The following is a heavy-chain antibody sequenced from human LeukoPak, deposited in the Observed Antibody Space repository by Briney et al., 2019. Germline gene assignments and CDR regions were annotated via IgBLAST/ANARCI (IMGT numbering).Heavy chain of an antibody. D-gene: IGHD3-10*01. CDR3: ARQGSGSYKLDY. CDR1: GYTFTGYY. V-gene: IGHV1-2*02. J-gene: IGHJ4*02. Sequence: GASVKVSCKASGYTFTGYYMHWVRQAPGQGLEWMGWFNPNSGDTYSAQHFKGRVTMTTDTSISTTYMEMNSLRSDDTAVFYCARQGSGSYKLDYWGQGALVTVSS. CDR2: FNPNSGDT.